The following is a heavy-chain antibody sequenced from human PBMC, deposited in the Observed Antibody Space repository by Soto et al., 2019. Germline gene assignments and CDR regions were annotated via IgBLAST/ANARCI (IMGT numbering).Heavy chain of an antibody. V-gene: IGHV1-18*01. CDR3: ARDYSLWFGESFDP. J-gene: IGHJ5*02. Sequence: ASVNVSCKASGYTFTSYGISWVRQAPGQGLEWMGWISAYNGNTNYAQKLQGRVTMTTDTSTSTAYMELRSLRSDDTAVYYCARDYSLWFGESFDPWGQGTLVTVSS. D-gene: IGHD3-10*01. CDR1: GYTFTSYG. CDR2: ISAYNGNT.